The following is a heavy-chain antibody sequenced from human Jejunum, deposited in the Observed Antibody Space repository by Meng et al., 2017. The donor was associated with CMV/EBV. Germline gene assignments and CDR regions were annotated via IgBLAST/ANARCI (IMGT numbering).Heavy chain of an antibody. CDR1: GFTFSSYN. Sequence: SGFTFSSYNMNWVRQAPGKGLEWVANIKEDGSEKYYVDSVKDRFTISRDNAKNSLYLQMNSLRAEDTAVYYCARGSGSTSWGFDPWGQGTLVTVSS. CDR2: IKEDGSEK. D-gene: IGHD2-2*01. CDR3: ARGSGSTSWGFDP. J-gene: IGHJ5*02. V-gene: IGHV3-7*01.